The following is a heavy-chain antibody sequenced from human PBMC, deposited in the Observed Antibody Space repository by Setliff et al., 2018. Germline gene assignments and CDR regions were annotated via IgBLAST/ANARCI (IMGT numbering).Heavy chain of an antibody. D-gene: IGHD3-22*01. V-gene: IGHV4-38-2*01. CDR1: GYSISSGYY. J-gene: IGHJ4*02. CDR3: AGQASLYYYDSSGYYDY. CDR2: IYHSGST. Sequence: SLTCAVSGYSISSGYYWGWIRQPPGKGLEWIGSIYHSGSTYYNPSLKSRVTISVDTSKNQFSLKLSSVTAADTAVYYCAGQASLYYYDSSGYYDYWGQGTLVTVSS.